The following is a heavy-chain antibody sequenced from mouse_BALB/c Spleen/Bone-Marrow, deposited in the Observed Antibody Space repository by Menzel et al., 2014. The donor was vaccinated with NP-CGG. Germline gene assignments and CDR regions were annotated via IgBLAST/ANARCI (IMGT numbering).Heavy chain of an antibody. CDR3: ARNYGSSLNYFDY. Sequence: EVHLVESGPGLVKPSQSLSLTCTVTGYSITSDYAWNWIRQLPGNKLEWMGYISYSGSTRYNPSLKSRISITRDTSKNQFFLQLNSVTTEDTATYYCARNYGSSLNYFDYWGQGTTLTVSS. J-gene: IGHJ2*01. CDR1: GYSITSDYA. CDR2: ISYSGST. D-gene: IGHD1-1*01. V-gene: IGHV3-2*02.